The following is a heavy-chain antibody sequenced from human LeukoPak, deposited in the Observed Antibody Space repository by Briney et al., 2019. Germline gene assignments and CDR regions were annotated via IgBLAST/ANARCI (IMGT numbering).Heavy chain of an antibody. CDR2: INPNSGGT. Sequence: GASVKVSCKASGYTFTGYYMHWVRQAPGQGLEWMGWINPNSGGTNYAQKFQGRVTMTRDTSISTDYMELSRLRSADTAVYYCARDIAAVMFDYWGQGTLVTVSS. CDR1: GYTFTGYY. CDR3: ARDIAAVMFDY. D-gene: IGHD6-13*01. J-gene: IGHJ4*02. V-gene: IGHV1-2*02.